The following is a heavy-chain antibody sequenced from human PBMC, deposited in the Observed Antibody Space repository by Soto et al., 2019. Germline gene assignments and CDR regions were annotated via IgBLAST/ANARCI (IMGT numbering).Heavy chain of an antibody. CDR1: GFTFNNYA. V-gene: IGHV3-23*01. Sequence: GGSLRLSCAGSGFTFNNYAINWVRQAPGKGLEWVAAISGSGSGTYRADWAKGRFTISRDNSKNTVYLRMNSLRAEDTALYYCARAGLGVPGDHWDYWGQGTRVTVSS. D-gene: IGHD2-21*01. CDR3: ARAGLGVPGDHWDY. CDR2: ISGSGSGT. J-gene: IGHJ4*02.